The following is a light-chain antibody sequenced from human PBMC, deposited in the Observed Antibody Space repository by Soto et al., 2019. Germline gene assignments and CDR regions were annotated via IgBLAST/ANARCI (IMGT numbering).Light chain of an antibody. CDR1: QRTSGW. CDR2: KAS. V-gene: IGKV1-5*03. CDR3: QQYNSYSVT. J-gene: IGKJ1*01. Sequence: DSQMTESPSTLSALVGDRVTITCRASQRTSGWLAWYQQKTGKAPKLLIYKASSLESGVPSRFSGSGSGTEFTLTISSLQPDDFATYYCQQYNSYSVTFGQGTKVDI.